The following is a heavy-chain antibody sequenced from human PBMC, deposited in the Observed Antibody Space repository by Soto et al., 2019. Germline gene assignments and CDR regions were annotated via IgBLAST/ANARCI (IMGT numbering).Heavy chain of an antibody. CDR1: GFTVTINY. CDR3: AKGPSYSDSYFDQ. D-gene: IGHD4-17*01. CDR2: IYSGGTI. J-gene: IGHJ4*02. Sequence: PGGSLRLSCAVSGFTVTINYMSWVRQAPGKGLEWVSVIYSGGTIYYADSVKGRFTISRDNSKNTVYLQMNSLRPEDTAVYYCAKGPSYSDSYFDQWGQGTLVTVSS. V-gene: IGHV3-66*02.